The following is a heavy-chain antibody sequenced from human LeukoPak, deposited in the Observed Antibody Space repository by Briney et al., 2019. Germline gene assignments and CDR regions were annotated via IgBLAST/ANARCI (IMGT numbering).Heavy chain of an antibody. Sequence: GGSLRLSCAVSGFTLSSYSMNWVRQAPGKGLEWVSAISGSGGSTYYADSVKGRFTISRDNSKNTLYLQMNSLRAEDTAVYYCAKDDYGDYVYYFDYWGQGTLVTVSS. CDR3: AKDDYGDYVYYFDY. CDR2: ISGSGGST. D-gene: IGHD4-17*01. CDR1: GFTLSSYS. V-gene: IGHV3-23*01. J-gene: IGHJ4*02.